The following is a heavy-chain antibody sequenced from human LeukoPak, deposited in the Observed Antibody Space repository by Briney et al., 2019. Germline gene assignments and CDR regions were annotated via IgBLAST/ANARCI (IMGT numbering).Heavy chain of an antibody. Sequence: GGSLRLSCAASGFTFSSYWMSWVRQAPGKGLEWVANIKQDGSEKYYVDSVKGRFTISRDNAKNSLYLQMNSLRAEDTAVYYCARGGWWELLEAFDIWGQGTMVTVSS. J-gene: IGHJ3*02. V-gene: IGHV3-7*01. D-gene: IGHD1-26*01. CDR1: GFTFSSYW. CDR2: IKQDGSEK. CDR3: ARGGWWELLEAFDI.